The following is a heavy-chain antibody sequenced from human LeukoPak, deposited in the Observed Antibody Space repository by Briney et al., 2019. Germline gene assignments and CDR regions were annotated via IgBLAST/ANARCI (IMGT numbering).Heavy chain of an antibody. J-gene: IGHJ6*04. V-gene: IGHV3-48*03. CDR2: ISSSGSTI. Sequence: PGGSLRLSCAASGFTFSSYEMNWVRQAPGKGLEWVSYISSSGSTIYYADPVKGRFTISRDNAKNSLYLQMNSLRAEDTAVYYCARETPYDILTGYYNYYYYYGMDVWGKGTTVTVSS. CDR3: ARETPYDILTGYYNYYYYYGMDV. D-gene: IGHD3-9*01. CDR1: GFTFSSYE.